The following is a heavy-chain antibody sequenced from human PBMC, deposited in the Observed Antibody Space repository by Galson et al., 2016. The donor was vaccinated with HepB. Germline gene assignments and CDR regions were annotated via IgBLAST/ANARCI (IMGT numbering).Heavy chain of an antibody. V-gene: IGHV3-30-3*01. Sequence: SLRLSCAASGFTFSRYTMHWVRQAPGKGLEWVAVISSDGSKEYYADSVKGRFTISRDNSRNTLYLQMNSLRAEDAAVYCCAKDNAAWLVDYWGQGSLVTVSS. J-gene: IGHJ4*02. CDR1: GFTFSRYT. CDR3: AKDNAAWLVDY. CDR2: ISSDGSKE. D-gene: IGHD6-19*01.